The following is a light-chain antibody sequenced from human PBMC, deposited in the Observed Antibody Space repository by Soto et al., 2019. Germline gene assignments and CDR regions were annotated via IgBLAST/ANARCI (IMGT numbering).Light chain of an antibody. V-gene: IGLV1-40*01. Sequence: QSVLTQPPSVSGAPGQRVTISCTGSSSNIGAGYDVHWYQQLPGTAPKLLIYGNSNRPSGVPDRFSGSKSGTSASLAITGLLAEDEADYYCQSYDSSLNGLLFGRGTKLIVL. CDR1: SSNIGAGYD. J-gene: IGLJ2*01. CDR2: GNS. CDR3: QSYDSSLNGLL.